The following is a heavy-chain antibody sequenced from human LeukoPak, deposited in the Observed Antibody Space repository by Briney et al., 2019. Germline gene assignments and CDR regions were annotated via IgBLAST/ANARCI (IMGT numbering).Heavy chain of an antibody. J-gene: IGHJ4*02. CDR3: ARGKRVVGATRGFHFDY. CDR2: INPSGGST. V-gene: IGHV1-46*01. D-gene: IGHD1-26*01. CDR1: GYTFTSYY. Sequence: ASVKVSCKASGYTFTSYYMHWVRQAPGQGLEWRGIINPSGGSTSYAQKFQGRVTMTRDMSTSTVYMELSSLRSEDTAVYYCARGKRVVGATRGFHFDYWGQETLVTVSS.